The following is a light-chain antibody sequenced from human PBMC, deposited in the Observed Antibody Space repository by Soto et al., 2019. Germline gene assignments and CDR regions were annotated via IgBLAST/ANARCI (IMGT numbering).Light chain of an antibody. CDR2: EAS. CDR3: QQYNGQWT. CDR1: QSISGS. Sequence: DIQMTQSPSTLSASVGDRVTITCRASQSISGSLAWYQQKPGKAPNLLIYEASTLKSGVPSRFSGSGSGTEYTLTISSLQPVDSASYYCQQYNGQWTFGQGTRVEIK. V-gene: IGKV1-5*03. J-gene: IGKJ1*01.